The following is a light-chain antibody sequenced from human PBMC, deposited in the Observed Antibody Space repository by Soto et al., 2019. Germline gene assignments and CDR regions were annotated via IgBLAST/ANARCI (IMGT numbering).Light chain of an antibody. CDR1: QTFSSTY. CDR3: QQYGRPPYT. CDR2: GAS. V-gene: IGKV3-20*01. J-gene: IGKJ2*01. Sequence: DILLTQSPGTLSLSPGERAALSCRASQTFSSTYLAWYQQKPGQAPRLFIYGASNRATGIPDRFSGSGSGTDFTLTISRLESEDFAVYYCQQYGRPPYTFGQGTKLEIK.